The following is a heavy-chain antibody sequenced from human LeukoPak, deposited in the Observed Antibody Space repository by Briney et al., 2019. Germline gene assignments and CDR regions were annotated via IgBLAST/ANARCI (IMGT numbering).Heavy chain of an antibody. D-gene: IGHD3-22*01. CDR3: ASLTYYYDSSYFQH. CDR2: IYYSGST. J-gene: IGHJ1*01. V-gene: IGHV4-39*01. CDR1: GGSISSSSYY. Sequence: SETLSLTCTVSGGSISSSSYYWGWIRQPPGKGLEWIGSIYYSGSTYYNPSLKSRVTISVDTSKNQFSLKLSSVTAADTAVCYCASLTYYYDSSYFQHWGQGTLVTVSS.